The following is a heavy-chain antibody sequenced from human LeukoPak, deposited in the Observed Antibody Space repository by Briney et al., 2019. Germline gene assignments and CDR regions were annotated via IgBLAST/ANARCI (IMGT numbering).Heavy chain of an antibody. D-gene: IGHD2-2*01. V-gene: IGHV3-48*01. Sequence: GGSLRLSCAASGFTFSSYSMNWVRQAPGKGLEWVSYISSSSSTIYYADSVKGRFTISRDNAKNSLYLQMNSLRAEDTAVYYCARGVVPAATYYFDYWGQGTLVTVSS. CDR3: ARGVVPAATYYFDY. CDR2: ISSSSSTI. J-gene: IGHJ4*02. CDR1: GFTFSSYS.